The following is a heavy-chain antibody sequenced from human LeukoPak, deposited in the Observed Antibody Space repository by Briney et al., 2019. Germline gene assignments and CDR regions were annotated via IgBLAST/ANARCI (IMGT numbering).Heavy chain of an antibody. Sequence: TGRSLRLSCAASGFTFSSYAMSWVRQAPGKGLEWVSAISGSGGSTYYADSVKGRFTISRDNSKNTLYLQMNSLRAEDTAVYYCARRAGAYSHPYDYWGQGTLVTVSS. CDR3: ARRAGAYSHPYDY. J-gene: IGHJ4*02. CDR2: ISGSGGST. CDR1: GFTFSSYA. D-gene: IGHD4/OR15-4a*01. V-gene: IGHV3-23*01.